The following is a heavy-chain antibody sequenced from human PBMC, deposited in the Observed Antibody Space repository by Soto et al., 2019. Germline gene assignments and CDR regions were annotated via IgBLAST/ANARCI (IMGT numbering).Heavy chain of an antibody. CDR3: ARDSSGYGMDV. J-gene: IGHJ6*02. D-gene: IGHD3-22*01. CDR2: IYSGGST. CDR1: GLTVSSNY. Sequence: EVQLVETGGGLIQPGGSLRLSCAASGLTVSSNYMSWVLQAPGKGLEWVSVIYSGGSTYYADSVKDRFTISRDNSKNTLYLQMNSLRAEDTAVYYCARDSSGYGMDVWGQGTTVTVSS. V-gene: IGHV3-53*02.